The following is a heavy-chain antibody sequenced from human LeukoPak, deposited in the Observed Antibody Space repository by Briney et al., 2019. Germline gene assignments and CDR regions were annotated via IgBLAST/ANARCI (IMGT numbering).Heavy chain of an antibody. CDR1: GGSISSGGYS. V-gene: IGHV4-30-2*01. Sequence: SETLSLTCAVSGGSISSGGYSWSWIRQPPGKGLEWIGYIYHSGSTYYNPSLKSRVTISVDTSKNQFSLKLSSVTAADTAVYYCARGGLSPYASSGYYNDYYYYGMDVWGQGTTVTVSS. CDR2: IYHSGST. D-gene: IGHD3-22*01. CDR3: ARGGLSPYASSGYYNDYYYYGMDV. J-gene: IGHJ6*02.